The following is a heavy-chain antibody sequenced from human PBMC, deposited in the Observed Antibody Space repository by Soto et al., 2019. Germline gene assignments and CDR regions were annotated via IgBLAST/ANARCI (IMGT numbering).Heavy chain of an antibody. Sequence: GGSLRLSCVASGFTFISSFMGWVRQAPGKGLEWVANINQDGGGTYYVDSVEGRFTISRDNTKDSLYLQMNSLRGEDTAVYYCARYFRGSGRYFFDYWGQGTLVTVSS. V-gene: IGHV3-7*03. CDR3: ARYFRGSGRYFFDY. J-gene: IGHJ4*02. D-gene: IGHD6-19*01. CDR1: GFTFISSF. CDR2: INQDGGGT.